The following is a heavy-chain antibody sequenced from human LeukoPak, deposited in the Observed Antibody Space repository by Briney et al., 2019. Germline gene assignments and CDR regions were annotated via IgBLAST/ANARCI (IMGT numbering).Heavy chain of an antibody. V-gene: IGHV3-30*18. Sequence: GGSLRLSCAASGLTVSSNYMNWARQAPGKGLEWVAVISYDGSNKYYADSVKGRFTISRDNSKNTLYLQMNSLRAEDTAVYYCAKGMSGSYYDYWGQGTLVTVSS. CDR2: ISYDGSNK. CDR1: GLTVSSNY. CDR3: AKGMSGSYYDY. J-gene: IGHJ4*02. D-gene: IGHD1-26*01.